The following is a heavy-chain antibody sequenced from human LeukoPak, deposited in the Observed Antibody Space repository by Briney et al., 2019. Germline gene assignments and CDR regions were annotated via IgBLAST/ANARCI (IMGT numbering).Heavy chain of an antibody. D-gene: IGHD5-18*01. V-gene: IGHV4-34*01. Sequence: SETLSLTCAVYGGSSSGYYWSWIRQPPGKGLEGIGEINHSGSTNYNPSLKSRVTISVDTSKNQFSLKLSSVTAADTAVYYCASALYSYGSFDYWGQGTLVTVSS. CDR2: INHSGST. CDR3: ASALYSYGSFDY. J-gene: IGHJ4*02. CDR1: GGSSSGYY.